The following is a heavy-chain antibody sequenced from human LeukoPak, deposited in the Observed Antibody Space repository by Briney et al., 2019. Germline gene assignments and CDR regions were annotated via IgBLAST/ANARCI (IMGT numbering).Heavy chain of an antibody. CDR2: ISQDGNSK. J-gene: IGHJ4*02. Sequence: GGSLRLSCAASGFTFSDFGMHWVRQAPGKGLESVAVISQDGNSKYSADSVKGRFTISRDNSKNTLYLQMDSLRVEDTAVYYCAKDRSYSGYEPLDHWGQGTLVSVSS. CDR1: GFTFSDFG. CDR3: AKDRSYSGYEPLDH. D-gene: IGHD1-26*01. V-gene: IGHV3-30*18.